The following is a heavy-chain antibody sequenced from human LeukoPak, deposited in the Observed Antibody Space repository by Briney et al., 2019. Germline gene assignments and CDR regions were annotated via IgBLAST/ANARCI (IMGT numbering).Heavy chain of an antibody. CDR2: LKSRSQGGTA. J-gene: IGHJ5*02. Sequence: KTGGSLRLSCAASGFTFNTAYMSWLRQTPGKGLEWVGRLKSRSQGGTADYAAPVKGRFTISRDDSKNTLYLQMNSLKIVDTGVYYCATDRNWFDPWGQGTLVTVSS. CDR1: GFTFNTAY. CDR3: ATDRNWFDP. V-gene: IGHV3-15*01.